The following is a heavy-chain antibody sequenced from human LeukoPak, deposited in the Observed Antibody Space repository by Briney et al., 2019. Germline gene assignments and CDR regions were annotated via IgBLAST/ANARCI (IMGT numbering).Heavy chain of an antibody. Sequence: PGGSLRLSCAASGFTFSNAWMSWVRQAPGKGLEWVGRIKSKTDGGTTDYAAPVKGRFTISRDDSKNTLYLQMNSLKTEDTAVYYCTTPIFDTAMVKNDYWGQGTLVTVSS. J-gene: IGHJ4*02. CDR2: IKSKTDGGTT. CDR1: GFTFSNAW. CDR3: TTPIFDTAMVKNDY. V-gene: IGHV3-15*01. D-gene: IGHD5-18*01.